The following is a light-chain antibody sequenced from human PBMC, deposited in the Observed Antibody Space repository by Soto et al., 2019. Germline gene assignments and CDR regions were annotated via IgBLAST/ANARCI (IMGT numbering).Light chain of an antibody. CDR3: CSYAGSYTLGA. CDR2: DVV. CDR1: SSDVGGYNY. J-gene: IGLJ2*01. V-gene: IGLV2-11*01. Sequence: QSALTQPRSVSGSPGQSVTISCTGTSSDVGGYNYVSWYQQHPGKAPKLMIYDVVKRPSGVPDRFSGSKSGNPASLTISGLQPEDEADYYCCSYAGSYTLGAFGGGTKLTVL.